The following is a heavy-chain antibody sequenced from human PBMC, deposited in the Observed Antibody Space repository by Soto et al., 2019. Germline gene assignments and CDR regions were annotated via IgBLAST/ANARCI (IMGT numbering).Heavy chain of an antibody. CDR2: IYHSGST. Sequence: SETLSLTCAASGGSISSGGYSWSWIRQPPGKGLEWIGYIYHSGSTYYNPSLKSRVTISVDTSKNQFSLKLSSVTAADTAVYYCARATYYSDTGGSPPLDYWGQGTLVTVSP. CDR3: ARATYYSDTGGSPPLDY. CDR1: GGSISSGGYS. J-gene: IGHJ4*02. V-gene: IGHV4-30-2*01. D-gene: IGHD3-22*01.